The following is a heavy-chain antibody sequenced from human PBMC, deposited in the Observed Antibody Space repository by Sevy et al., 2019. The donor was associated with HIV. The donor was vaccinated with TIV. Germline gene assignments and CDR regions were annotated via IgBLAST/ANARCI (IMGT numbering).Heavy chain of an antibody. J-gene: IGHJ6*02. V-gene: IGHV3-74*01. CDR1: GLTFSSYW. D-gene: IGHD2-2*02. CDR2: INSDGSST. CDR3: VRQRGDTVVLPDVLPDYGMDV. Sequence: GGSLRLSCAASGLTFSSYWMHWVRQAPGKGLVWVSRINSDGSSTSYADSMKGRITTSRENAKNTMYLQMNSLRAEDTAVYYCVRQRGDTVVLPDVLPDYGMDVWGQGTTVTVSS.